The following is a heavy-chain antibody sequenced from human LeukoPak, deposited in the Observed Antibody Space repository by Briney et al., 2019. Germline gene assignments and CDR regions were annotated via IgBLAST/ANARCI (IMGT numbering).Heavy chain of an antibody. D-gene: IGHD6-13*01. J-gene: IGHJ5*02. CDR1: GGSISSYY. CDR3: ARSQYSSSWYDAWFDP. CDR2: IYYSGST. Sequence: SETLSLTCTVSGGSISSYYWSWIRQPPGKGLEWTGYIYYSGSTNYNPSLKSRVTISVDTSKNQFSLKLSSVTAADTAVYYCARSQYSSSWYDAWFDPWGQGTLVTVSS. V-gene: IGHV4-59*08.